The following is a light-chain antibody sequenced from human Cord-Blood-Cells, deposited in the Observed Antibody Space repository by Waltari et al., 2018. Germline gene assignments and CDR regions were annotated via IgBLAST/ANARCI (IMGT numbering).Light chain of an antibody. CDR2: GAS. CDR3: QQYGSSPPIT. J-gene: IGKJ5*01. Sequence: EIVLTQSPGTLSLSPGERATLSCRASQSVSSSYLAWYQQKPGQAPRLLIYGASSRATGIPDKFSGSGSETDFTLTISRLAPEYVAVYYCQQYGSSPPITFGQGTRLEIK. CDR1: QSVSSSY. V-gene: IGKV3-20*01.